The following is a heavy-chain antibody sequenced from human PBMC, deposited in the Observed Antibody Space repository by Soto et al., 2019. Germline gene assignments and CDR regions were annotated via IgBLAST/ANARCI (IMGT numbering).Heavy chain of an antibody. J-gene: IGHJ5*02. D-gene: IGHD6-6*01. Sequence: SETLSLTCTVSGGSISSYYWSWIRQPPGKGLEWIGYIYYSGSTNYNPSLKSRVTISVDTSKNQFSLKLSSVTAADTAVYYCARHVWGSSSSGAYNWFDPWGQGTLVTVSS. CDR1: GGSISSYY. V-gene: IGHV4-59*08. CDR3: ARHVWGSSSSGAYNWFDP. CDR2: IYYSGST.